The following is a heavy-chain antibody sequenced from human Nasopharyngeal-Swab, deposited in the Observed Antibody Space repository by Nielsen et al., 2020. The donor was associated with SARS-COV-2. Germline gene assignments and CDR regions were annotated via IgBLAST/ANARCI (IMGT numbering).Heavy chain of an antibody. CDR2: IAHDASNE. CDR1: GFTFSSFG. CDR3: ARASKMGAAAGLHPFGN. D-gene: IGHD6-13*01. Sequence: GESLKISCAASGFTFSSFGMHWVRQAPGKGLEWVAFIAHDASNEYYGDSVKGRFSISRDSSKNTLYLQMDSLRGEDTAVYYCARASKMGAAAGLHPFGNWDQGALVTVSS. V-gene: IGHV3-30*03. J-gene: IGHJ4*02.